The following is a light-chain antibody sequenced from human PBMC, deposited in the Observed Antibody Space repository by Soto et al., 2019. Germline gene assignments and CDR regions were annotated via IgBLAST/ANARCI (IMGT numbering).Light chain of an antibody. J-gene: IGKJ4*01. V-gene: IGKV3-15*01. CDR1: ESVSSN. CDR3: QQYNNWPRLT. Sequence: EIVMTQSPATLSVSPGERATLSCRANESVSSNLAWYQQKPGQAPRLLIYGASTRATGIPARCSGSGSGTEFTLTISSLQSEDFVVYFCQQYNNWPRLTFGGGTKVEIK. CDR2: GAS.